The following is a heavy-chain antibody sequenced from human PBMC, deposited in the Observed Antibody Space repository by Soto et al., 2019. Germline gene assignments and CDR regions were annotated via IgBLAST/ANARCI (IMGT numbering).Heavy chain of an antibody. V-gene: IGHV3-13*01. Sequence: GGSLRLSCAASGFTFSSYDMHWVRQATGKGLEWVSAIGTAGDTYYPGSVKGRLTISRENAKNSLYLQMNSLRAGDTAVYYCARGSAAGTGNWFDPWGQGTLVTVSS. D-gene: IGHD6-13*01. J-gene: IGHJ5*02. CDR3: ARGSAAGTGNWFDP. CDR1: GFTFSSYD. CDR2: IGTAGDT.